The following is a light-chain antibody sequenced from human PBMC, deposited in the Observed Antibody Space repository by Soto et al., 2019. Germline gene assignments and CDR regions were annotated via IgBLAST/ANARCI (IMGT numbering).Light chain of an antibody. CDR2: DAS. CDR3: QHRSNWPWT. J-gene: IGKJ1*01. V-gene: IGKV3-11*01. Sequence: EIVLTQSPATLSLSPGERATLSCRASQSVSSYLAWYQQKPGQAPRLLIYDASNRATGIPARFSGSGSGTDFTVTISSLETEDFAVYYCQHRSNWPWTFGQRTKVDIK. CDR1: QSVSSY.